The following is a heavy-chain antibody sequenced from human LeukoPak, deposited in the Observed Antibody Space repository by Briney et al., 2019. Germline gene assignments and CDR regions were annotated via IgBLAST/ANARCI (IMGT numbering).Heavy chain of an antibody. V-gene: IGHV3-30*02. CDR1: GFTLSSYG. Sequence: PGGSLRLSCAASGFTLSSYGMHWVRQAPGKGLEWVAFIRYDGSNKYYADSVKGRFTISRDNSKNTLYLQMNSLRAEDTAVYYCAKDVISWFDPWGQGTLVTVSS. J-gene: IGHJ5*02. CDR3: AKDVISWFDP. CDR2: IRYDGSNK. D-gene: IGHD2-15*01.